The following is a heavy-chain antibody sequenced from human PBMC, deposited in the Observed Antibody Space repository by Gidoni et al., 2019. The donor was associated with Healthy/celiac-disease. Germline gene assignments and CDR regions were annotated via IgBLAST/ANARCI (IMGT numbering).Heavy chain of an antibody. CDR2: INHSGST. CDR3: ARGRLVLITRSYYFDY. J-gene: IGHJ4*02. V-gene: IGHV4-34*01. D-gene: IGHD3-22*01. Sequence: QVQLQQWGAGLLKPSETLSLTCAVYGGSFSGYYWSWIRQPPGKGLEWIGEINHSGSTNYNPSLKSRVTISVDTSKNQFSRKLSSVTAADTAVYYCARGRLVLITRSYYFDYWGQGTLVTVSS. CDR1: GGSFSGYY.